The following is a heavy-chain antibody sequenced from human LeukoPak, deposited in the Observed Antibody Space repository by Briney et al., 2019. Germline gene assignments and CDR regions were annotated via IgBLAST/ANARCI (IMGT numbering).Heavy chain of an antibody. CDR3: ARWGATDSSAEPADY. V-gene: IGHV5-51*01. D-gene: IGHD3-22*01. CDR1: GYSFASYR. CDR2: IYPGDSDT. J-gene: IGHJ4*02. Sequence: GESLKISCKGSGYSFASYRIGWVRQMPGKGLEYMGIIYPGDSDTRYSPSFQGQVTISADKSISTAYLQWSSLKASDTAIYYCARWGATDSSAEPADYWGQGTLVTVSS.